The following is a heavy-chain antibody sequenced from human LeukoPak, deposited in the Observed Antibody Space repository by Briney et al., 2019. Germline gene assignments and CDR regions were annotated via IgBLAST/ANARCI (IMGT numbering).Heavy chain of an antibody. CDR3: AREALVAGVWI. CDR1: GYTFTSYG. Sequence: VASVRVSCKASGYTFTSYGISWVRQAPGQGLEWMGWISAYNGNTNYAQKLQGRVTMTTDTSTSTAYMELRSLRSDDTAVYYCAREALVAGVWIWGQGAMVTVSS. D-gene: IGHD3-9*01. V-gene: IGHV1-18*01. CDR2: ISAYNGNT. J-gene: IGHJ3*02.